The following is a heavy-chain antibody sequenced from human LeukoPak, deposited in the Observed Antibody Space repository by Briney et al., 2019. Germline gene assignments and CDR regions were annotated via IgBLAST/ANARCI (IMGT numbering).Heavy chain of an antibody. CDR2: ISGSGGST. V-gene: IGHV3-23*01. J-gene: IGHJ4*02. D-gene: IGHD6-13*01. Sequence: PGGSLRLSCAASGFTFSSYGMSWVRQAPGKGLEWVSAISGSGGSTYYADSVKGRFTISRDNSKNTLYLQMNSLRAEDTAVYYCAKDMSSSWTEAFDYWGQGTLVTVSS. CDR3: AKDMSSSWTEAFDY. CDR1: GFTFSSYG.